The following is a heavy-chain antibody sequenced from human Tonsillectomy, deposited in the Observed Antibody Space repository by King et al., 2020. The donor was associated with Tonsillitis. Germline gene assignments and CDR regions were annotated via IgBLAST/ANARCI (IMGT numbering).Heavy chain of an antibody. D-gene: IGHD2-21*01. CDR3: AKDMRLLRSAGEFDY. V-gene: IGHV3-9*01. CDR1: GFTFDDYA. CDR2: ISWNSGSI. Sequence: VQLVESGGGLVQPGRSLRLSCAASGFTFDDYAMHWVRQAPGKGLEWVSGISWNSGSIGYADSVKGRFTISRDNAKNSLYLQMNSLNPEDTALYYCAKDMRLLRSAGEFDYWGQGTLVTVSS. J-gene: IGHJ4*02.